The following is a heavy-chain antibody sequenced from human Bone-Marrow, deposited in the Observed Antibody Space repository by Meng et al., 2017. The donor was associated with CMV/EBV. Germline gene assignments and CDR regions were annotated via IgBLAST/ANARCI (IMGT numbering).Heavy chain of an antibody. D-gene: IGHD2-2*01. CDR3: ARELLGYCSSTSCYGPLPGYYYYGMDV. J-gene: IGHJ6*02. Sequence: GGSLRLSCAASGFTFSSYAMHWVRQAPGKGLEWVAVISYDGSNKYYADSVKGRFTISRDNSKNTLYLQMNSLRAEDTAVYYCARELLGYCSSTSCYGPLPGYYYYGMDVWGQGTTVTVSS. CDR2: ISYDGSNK. CDR1: GFTFSSYA. V-gene: IGHV3-30*14.